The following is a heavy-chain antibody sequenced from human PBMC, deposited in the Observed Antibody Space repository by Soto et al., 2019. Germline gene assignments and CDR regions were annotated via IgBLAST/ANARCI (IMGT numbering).Heavy chain of an antibody. CDR3: ARDLWVGGYSNYYFDY. CDR1: GGTFSSYA. CDR2: IIPIFGTA. J-gene: IGHJ4*02. V-gene: IGHV1-69*13. D-gene: IGHD4-4*01. Sequence: SVKVSRKASGGTFSSYAISWVRQAPGQGLEWMGGIIPIFGTANYAQKFQGRVTITADESTSTAYMELSSLRSEDTAVYYCARDLWVGGYSNYYFDYWGQGTLVTVSS.